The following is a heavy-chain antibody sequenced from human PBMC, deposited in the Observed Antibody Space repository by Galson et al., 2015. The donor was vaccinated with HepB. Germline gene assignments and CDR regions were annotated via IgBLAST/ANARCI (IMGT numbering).Heavy chain of an antibody. CDR1: GGSISSSSYY. Sequence: ETLSLTCTVSGGSISSSSYYWGWIRQPPGKGLEWIGSIYYSGSTYYNPSLKSRVTISVDTSKNQFSLKLSSVTAADTAVYYCARGGLSNSRLAPLDYWGQGTLVTVSS. J-gene: IGHJ4*02. D-gene: IGHD3-9*01. CDR3: ARGGLSNSRLAPLDY. V-gene: IGHV4-39*01. CDR2: IYYSGST.